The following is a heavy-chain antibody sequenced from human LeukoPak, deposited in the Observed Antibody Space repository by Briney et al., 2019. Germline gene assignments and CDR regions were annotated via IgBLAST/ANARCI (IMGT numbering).Heavy chain of an antibody. V-gene: IGHV3-7*01. Sequence: PGGSLRLSCAASGFTFSSYWMIWVRQAPGKGLEWVANIKEDGSEKYYVASVKGRFTISRDNAKNSLYLQMNSLRVEDTAVYYCARAPYGENYWGQGTLVTVSS. J-gene: IGHJ4*02. CDR1: GFTFSSYW. CDR2: IKEDGSEK. D-gene: IGHD4-17*01. CDR3: ARAPYGENY.